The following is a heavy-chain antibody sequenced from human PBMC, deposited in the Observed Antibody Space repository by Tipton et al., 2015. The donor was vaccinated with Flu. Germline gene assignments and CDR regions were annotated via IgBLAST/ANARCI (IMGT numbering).Heavy chain of an antibody. CDR1: GASISDYY. D-gene: IGHD4-17*01. J-gene: IGHJ4*02. CDR3: ASAPTMTTFFF. Sequence: TLSLTCSVSGASISDYYWNWIRQRPGKGLEWLAHISYSGTTDYNPSLKSRLTVSADMSKNQFSLKLTSVTATDTAIYYCASAPTMTTFFFWGQGTLVTVSS. CDR2: ISYSGTT. V-gene: IGHV4-59*08.